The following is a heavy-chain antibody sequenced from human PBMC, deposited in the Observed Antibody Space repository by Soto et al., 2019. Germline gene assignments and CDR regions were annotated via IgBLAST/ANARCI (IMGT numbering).Heavy chain of an antibody. D-gene: IGHD5-18*01. Sequence: SETLSLTCTVSGGSISSYYWNWVRQPPGKGLEGIGYIYYSGSTNYNPSLKSRVTISVDTSKNQFSLRLSSVTAADTAMYYCARRPGYGNAFDIWGQGTMVTVS. V-gene: IGHV4-59*08. CDR2: IYYSGST. CDR3: ARRPGYGNAFDI. J-gene: IGHJ3*02. CDR1: GGSISSYY.